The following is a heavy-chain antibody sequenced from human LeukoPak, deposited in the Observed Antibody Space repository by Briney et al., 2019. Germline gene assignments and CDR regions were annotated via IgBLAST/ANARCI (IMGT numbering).Heavy chain of an antibody. J-gene: IGHJ4*02. CDR3: ARGVGSGSRLRAGDY. D-gene: IGHD1-26*01. CDR1: GFTVSSNY. V-gene: IGHV3-53*01. Sequence: GGSLRLSCAASGFTVSSNYMSWVRQAPGKGLEWVSVIYSGGSTNYADSVKGRFTISRDNSKNTLYLQMNSLRAEDTAVYYCARGVGSGSRLRAGDYWGQGTLVTVSS. CDR2: IYSGGST.